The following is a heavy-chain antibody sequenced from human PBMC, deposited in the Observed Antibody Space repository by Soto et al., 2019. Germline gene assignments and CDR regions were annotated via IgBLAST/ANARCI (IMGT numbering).Heavy chain of an antibody. CDR2: MNPNIGNT. Sequence: ASVKFSCKASGGTFSSYAISWVRQAPGQGLEWMGWMNPNIGNTGYAQKFQGRVTMTRNTSISTAYMELSSLRSEDTAVYYCARGSEYYDSSGPIAAFDYWGQGTLVTVSS. CDR3: ARGSEYYDSSGPIAAFDY. J-gene: IGHJ4*02. CDR1: GGTFSSYA. D-gene: IGHD3-22*01. V-gene: IGHV1-8*02.